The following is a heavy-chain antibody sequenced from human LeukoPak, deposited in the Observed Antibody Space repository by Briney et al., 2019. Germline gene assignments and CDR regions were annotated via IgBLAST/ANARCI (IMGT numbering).Heavy chain of an antibody. CDR1: GGTFSSYA. Sequence: ASVKVSCKASGGTFSSYAISWVRQAPGQGLEWMGRIIPILGIANYAQKFQGRVTITADKSTSTAYMELSSLRSEDTAVYYCARPFYCSGGSCYFDAFGIWGQGTMVTVSS. D-gene: IGHD2-15*01. V-gene: IGHV1-69*04. J-gene: IGHJ3*02. CDR2: IIPILGIA. CDR3: ARPFYCSGGSCYFDAFGI.